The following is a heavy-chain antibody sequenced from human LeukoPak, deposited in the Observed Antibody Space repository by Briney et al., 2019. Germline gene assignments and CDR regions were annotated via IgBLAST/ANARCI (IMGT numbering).Heavy chain of an antibody. V-gene: IGHV5-51*01. D-gene: IGHD3-10*01. CDR1: GYGFTSYW. Sequence: GASLEISCKGSGYGFTSYWIGWVRPMPGKGLEWMGIIYPGDSDTRYSPSFQGQVTISADKSISTAYLQWSSLKASDTAMYYCARPLLWFGDPYYFDYWGQGTLVTVSS. J-gene: IGHJ4*02. CDR2: IYPGDSDT. CDR3: ARPLLWFGDPYYFDY.